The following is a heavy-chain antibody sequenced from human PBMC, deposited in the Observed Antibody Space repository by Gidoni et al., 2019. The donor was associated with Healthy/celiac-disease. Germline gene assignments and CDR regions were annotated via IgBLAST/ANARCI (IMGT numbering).Heavy chain of an antibody. CDR2: IIGSGGST. Sequence: EVQMLESGGGLVQPGGSLRLSCAASGFTFSSDGMSWVRQPPGKGLEWVSAIIGSGGSTSHADSVKGRFTISRDNSKNTRYLSMTSLRAEDTAVYYCANDLGIVVVVSYWGQGTLVTVSS. J-gene: IGHJ4*02. CDR1: GFTFSSDG. D-gene: IGHD2-15*01. V-gene: IGHV3-23*01. CDR3: ANDLGIVVVVSY.